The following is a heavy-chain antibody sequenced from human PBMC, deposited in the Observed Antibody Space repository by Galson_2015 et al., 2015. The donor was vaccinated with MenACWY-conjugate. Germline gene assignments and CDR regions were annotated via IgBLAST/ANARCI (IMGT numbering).Heavy chain of an antibody. J-gene: IGHJ4*02. D-gene: IGHD6-13*01. CDR2: ISSSSSTI. Sequence: SLRLSCAASGFTFSSYSMNWVRQAPGKGLEWVSYISSSSSTIYYADSVKGRFTISRDNAKNSLYLQMNSLRAEDTAVYYCARDTLAAAGTWYFDYWGQGTLVTVSS. V-gene: IGHV3-48*04. CDR3: ARDTLAAAGTWYFDY. CDR1: GFTFSSYS.